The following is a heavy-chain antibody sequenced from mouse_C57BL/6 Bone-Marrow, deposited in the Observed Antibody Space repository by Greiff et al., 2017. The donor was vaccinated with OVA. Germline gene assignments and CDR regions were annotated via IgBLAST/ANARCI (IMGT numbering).Heavy chain of an antibody. D-gene: IGHD2-5*01. CDR2: INPNNGGT. V-gene: IGHV1-26*01. CDR1: GYTFTDYY. CDR3: ARDTSNFLFDY. Sequence: VQLQQSGPELVKPGASVKISCKASGYTFTDYYMNWVKQSHGKSLEWIGDINPNNGGTSYNQKFKGKATLTVDKSSSTAYMELRSLTSEDSAVYYCARDTSNFLFDYWGQGTTLRVSS. J-gene: IGHJ2*01.